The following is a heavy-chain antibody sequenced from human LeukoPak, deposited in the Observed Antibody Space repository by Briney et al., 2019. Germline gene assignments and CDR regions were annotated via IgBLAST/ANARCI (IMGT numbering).Heavy chain of an antibody. J-gene: IGHJ3*01. Sequence: GGSLRLSCAASGLSFSAFDFHWVRQATGKGLEWVSSIGKSGDTYYLASVKGRFTTSRDNAKSSLYLQMNSLTSGDTAVYFCARGVYIGFDVWGQGTVVTVSS. CDR1: GLSFSAFD. CDR3: ARGVYIGFDV. D-gene: IGHD5-12*01. CDR2: IGKSGDT. V-gene: IGHV3-13*04.